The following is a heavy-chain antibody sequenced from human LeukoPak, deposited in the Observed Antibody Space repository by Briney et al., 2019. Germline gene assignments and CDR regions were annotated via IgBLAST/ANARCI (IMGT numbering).Heavy chain of an antibody. CDR3: ARGYYYDSSGYSPFDY. CDR1: DGSINSYY. J-gene: IGHJ4*02. D-gene: IGHD3-22*01. Sequence: SETLSLTCSVSDGSINSYYWNWIRRPPGKGLEWIGYIYYNGNTNYSPSLKSRVTMSVDTSKNLFSLKVSSVTAADTAVYYCARGYYYDSSGYSPFDYWGQGTLVTVSS. CDR2: IYYNGNT. V-gene: IGHV4-59*01.